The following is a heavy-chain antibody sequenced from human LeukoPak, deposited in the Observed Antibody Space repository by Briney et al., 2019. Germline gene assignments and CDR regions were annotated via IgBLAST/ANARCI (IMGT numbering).Heavy chain of an antibody. CDR2: VYSSGST. CDR1: GDSINNFY. D-gene: IGHD6-13*01. J-gene: IGHJ3*02. V-gene: IGHV4-4*07. CDR3: ARGYKPASGKDGAFDI. Sequence: SETLSLTCTVSGDSINNFYWSWIRQPAGKGLEWIGRVYSSGSTDYNPSLKSRVSMSVDTSRNQFSLRLSSMTAADTTLYYCARGYKPASGKDGAFDIWGQGTMVTVSS.